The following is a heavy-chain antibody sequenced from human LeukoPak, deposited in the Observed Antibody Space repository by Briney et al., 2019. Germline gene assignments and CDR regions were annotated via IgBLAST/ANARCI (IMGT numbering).Heavy chain of an antibody. Sequence: PSETLSLTCTVSGYSISSGDYWGWIRQPPGKGLEWIGSIYQSGGTYYNPSLKNRVTMSVDTSKNQFSLKVSSVTAAGTAVYYCARGPLAAAERYFDYWGQGTLVTVSS. CDR1: GYSISSGDY. CDR3: ARGPLAAAERYFDY. V-gene: IGHV4-38-2*02. D-gene: IGHD6-13*01. J-gene: IGHJ4*02. CDR2: IYQSGGT.